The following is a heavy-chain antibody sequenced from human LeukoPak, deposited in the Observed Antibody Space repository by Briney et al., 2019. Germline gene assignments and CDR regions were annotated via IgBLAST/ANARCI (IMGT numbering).Heavy chain of an antibody. D-gene: IGHD3-9*01. Sequence: PGESLQISCQGSGSSFTSYWIGWVRQMPGKGLEWMGIIYPGDSDTRYSPCFQGQVTISADKSITTAGLQWSSLKASDTAMYYCARLDILTGYYNGYNDYWGQGTLVTVSS. CDR3: ARLDILTGYYNGYNDY. V-gene: IGHV5-51*01. CDR2: IYPGDSDT. J-gene: IGHJ4*02. CDR1: GSSFTSYW.